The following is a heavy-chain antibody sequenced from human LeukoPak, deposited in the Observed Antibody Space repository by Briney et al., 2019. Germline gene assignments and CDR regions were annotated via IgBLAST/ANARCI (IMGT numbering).Heavy chain of an antibody. CDR2: ITYFGNT. V-gene: IGHV4-59*02. D-gene: IGHD2-2*01. CDR3: AGGSSRFFDY. Sequence: SETLSLTCTVSGGAVSAYYLTWIRQPPGKGLEWIGHITYFGNTDYNPSLKSRVTISVDTAKNQFSLRLSSVTAADTAVYYCAGGSSRFFDYWGQGTLVTVSS. CDR1: GGAVSAYY. J-gene: IGHJ4*02.